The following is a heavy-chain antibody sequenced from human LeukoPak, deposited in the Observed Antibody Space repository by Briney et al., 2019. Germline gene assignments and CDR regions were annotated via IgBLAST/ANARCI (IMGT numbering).Heavy chain of an antibody. D-gene: IGHD6-19*01. CDR2: IKQDGSEK. J-gene: IGHJ5*02. Sequence: GGSLRLSCAASGFTSGNYWMSWVRQAPGKGLEWVANIKQDGSEKYYVDSVKGRFTISRDNAKNSLYLQMNSLRAEDTTVYYCARDLAVAGPLNWFDPWGQGTLVTVSS. V-gene: IGHV3-7*01. CDR3: ARDLAVAGPLNWFDP. CDR1: GFTSGNYW.